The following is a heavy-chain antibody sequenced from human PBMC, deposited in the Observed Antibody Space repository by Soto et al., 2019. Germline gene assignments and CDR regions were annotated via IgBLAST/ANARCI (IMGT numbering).Heavy chain of an antibody. V-gene: IGHV3-15*01. J-gene: IGHJ6*02. CDR3: TAAPLYYYYGMDV. CDR2: IKSKTDGGTT. Sequence: LRLSCAASGFTFSNAWMSWVRQAPGKGLEWVGRIKSKTDGGTTDYAAPVKGRFTISRDDSKNTLYLQMNSLKTEDTAVYYCTAAPLYYYYGMDVWGQGTTVTVSS. CDR1: GFTFSNAW.